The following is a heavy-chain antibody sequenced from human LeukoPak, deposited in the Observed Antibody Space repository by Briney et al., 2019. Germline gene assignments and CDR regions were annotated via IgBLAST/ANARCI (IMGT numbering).Heavy chain of an antibody. J-gene: IGHJ4*02. D-gene: IGHD1-26*01. V-gene: IGHV3-23*01. CDR3: AKGHSGSSYKVPIDY. CDR1: GLTFSSYA. Sequence: HSGGSLRLSCAASGLTFSSYAMSWVRQAPGKRLEWVSVISGGGSSTYSADSVKGRFTISRDNSKNTLFLQMNSLRAEDTAVYYCAKGHSGSSYKVPIDYWGQGTLVTVSS. CDR2: ISGGGSST.